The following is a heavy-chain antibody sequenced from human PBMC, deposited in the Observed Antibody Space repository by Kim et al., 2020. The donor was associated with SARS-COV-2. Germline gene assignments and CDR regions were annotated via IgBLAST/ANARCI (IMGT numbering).Heavy chain of an antibody. CDR1: GGSFSGYY. J-gene: IGHJ4*01. Sequence: SETLSLTCAVYGGSFSGYYWSWIRQPPGKGLEWIGEINHSGSTNYNPSLKSRVTISVDTSKNQFSLKLSSVTAADTAVYYCARGRGIYGSNWNHYFYFWG. D-gene: IGHD3-16*01. CDR3: ARGRGIYGSNWNHYFYF. CDR2: INHSGST. V-gene: IGHV4-34*01.